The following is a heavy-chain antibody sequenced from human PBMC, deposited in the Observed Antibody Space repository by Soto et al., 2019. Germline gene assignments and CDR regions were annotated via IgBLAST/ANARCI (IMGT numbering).Heavy chain of an antibody. V-gene: IGHV3-33*01. CDR1: GFTFSNYG. J-gene: IGHJ5*01. Sequence: QVKVVESGGGVVQPGRSLRLSCAASGFTFSNYGMHWVRQAPGKGLVWRAAIWYDGVNKHYADSVKGRFSTSRDNSKNTGYLQINSLRAEDTAVYYCARDQAEIVAAPIDTNGISTRFDSWGQGTLVTVSS. CDR2: IWYDGVNK. D-gene: IGHD2-8*01. CDR3: ARDQAEIVAAPIDTNGISTRFDS.